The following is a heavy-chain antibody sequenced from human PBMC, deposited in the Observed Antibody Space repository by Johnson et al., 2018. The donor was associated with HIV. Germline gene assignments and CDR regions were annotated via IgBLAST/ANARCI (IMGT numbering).Heavy chain of an antibody. CDR3: ARVMGGTGHGAFDI. CDR1: AFTFSSYA. D-gene: IGHD2-8*01. Sequence: VQLVESGGGVVQPGRSLRLSCAASAFTFSSYAMHWFRQAPGKGLEWVAVISYDASNKYYADSVKGRFTISRDNSKNTLYLQMNSLRTEDTAVYYCARVMGGTGHGAFDIWGQGTMVTVSS. CDR2: ISYDASNK. V-gene: IGHV3-30*04. J-gene: IGHJ3*02.